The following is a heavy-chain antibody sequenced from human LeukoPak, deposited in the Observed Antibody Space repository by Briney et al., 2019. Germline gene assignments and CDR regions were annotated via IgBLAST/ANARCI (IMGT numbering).Heavy chain of an antibody. CDR2: INHSGST. CDR1: GGPFSGYY. J-gene: IGHJ6*04. CDR3: ARAPYYYGMDV. V-gene: IGHV4-34*01. Sequence: SETLSLTCAVYGGPFSGYYWSWIRQPPGKGLEWIGEINHSGSTNYNPSLKSRVTISVDTSKNQFSLKLSSVTAADTAVYYCARAPYYYGMDVWGKGTTVTVSS.